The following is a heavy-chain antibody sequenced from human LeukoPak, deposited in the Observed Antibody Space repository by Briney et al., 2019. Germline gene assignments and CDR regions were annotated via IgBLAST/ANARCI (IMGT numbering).Heavy chain of an antibody. D-gene: IGHD2-2*01. J-gene: IGHJ1*01. CDR1: GFTFSSYA. Sequence: GGSLRLSCAASGFTFSSYAMHWVRQAPGKGLEWVAVISYDGSNKYYADSVKGRFTISRDNSKHTLYLQINSLRTEDTAVYYCARDGCSTTSCYPTTSSQHWGQGTLVTVSS. CDR3: ARDGCSTTSCYPTTSSQH. CDR2: ISYDGSNK. V-gene: IGHV3-30*04.